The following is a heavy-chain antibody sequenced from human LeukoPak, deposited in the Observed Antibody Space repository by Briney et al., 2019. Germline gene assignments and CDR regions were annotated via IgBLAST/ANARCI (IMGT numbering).Heavy chain of an antibody. V-gene: IGHV4-59*01. CDR3: AINDIWSGYPYYSYMDV. D-gene: IGHD3-3*01. CDR2: IYYSGST. CDR1: GGSISSYY. Sequence: SETLSLTCTVSGGSISSYYWSWIRQPPGKGLEWIGYIYYSGSTNYNPSLKSRVTISVDTSKNQFSLKLSSVTAADTAVHYCAINDIWSGYPYYSYMDVWGKGTTVTVSS. J-gene: IGHJ6*03.